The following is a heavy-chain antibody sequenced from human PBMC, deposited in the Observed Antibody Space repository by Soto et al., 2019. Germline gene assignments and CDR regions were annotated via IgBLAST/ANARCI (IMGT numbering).Heavy chain of an antibody. CDR3: ERDLSGPGDY. J-gene: IGHJ4*02. CDR1: GGSISSYY. V-gene: IGHV4-59*01. CDR2: IYYSGST. Sequence: PSETLPLTCTVSGGSISSYYWSWIRQPPGKGLEWIGYIYYSGSTNYNPSLKSRVTISVDTSKNQFSLKLSSVTAADTAVYYCERDLSGPGDYWGQGTLVTV. D-gene: IGHD5-12*01.